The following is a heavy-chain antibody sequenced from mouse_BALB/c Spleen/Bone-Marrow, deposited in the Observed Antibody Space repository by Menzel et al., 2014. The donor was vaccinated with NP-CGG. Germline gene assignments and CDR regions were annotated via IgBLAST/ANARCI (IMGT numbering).Heavy chain of an antibody. CDR3: ARRGLYVDY. D-gene: IGHD3-1*01. V-gene: IGHV1-7*01. J-gene: IGHJ2*01. CDR1: GYTFTNYW. Sequence: QVQLKESGAELAKPGASVKMSCKASGYTFTNYWIHWVKQRPGQGLEWIGYINSSTGYTEYNQKFKDEATLTADKSSSTAYMQLSSLTSEDSAVYYCARRGLYVDYWGQGATLTVSS. CDR2: INSSTGYT.